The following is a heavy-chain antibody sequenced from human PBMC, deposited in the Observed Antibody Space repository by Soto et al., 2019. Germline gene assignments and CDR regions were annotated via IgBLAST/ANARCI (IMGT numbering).Heavy chain of an antibody. D-gene: IGHD1-26*01. CDR3: AKAGWELLHDYFDY. Sequence: EVQLLESGGGLVQPGGSLRLSCAASGFTFSSYAMSWVRQAPGKGLEWVSAISGSGGSTYYADSVKGRFTISRDNSKNALDLQMNRLRAEDTDVYYCAKAGWELLHDYFDYGGQGTLVTVSS. CDR2: ISGSGGST. CDR1: GFTFSSYA. V-gene: IGHV3-23*01. J-gene: IGHJ4*02.